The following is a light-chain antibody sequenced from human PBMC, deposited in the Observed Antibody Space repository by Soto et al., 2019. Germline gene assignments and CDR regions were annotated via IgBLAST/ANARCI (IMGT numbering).Light chain of an antibody. Sequence: NFMLTQPHSVSESPGKTVTISCTRSSGSIASNYVQWYQQRPGSAPTTVIYEDNQRPSGVPDRFSGSTDGSSNSASLTISGLQTEDKADYYCQSYDSSTVVFGGGTKVTVL. V-gene: IGLV6-57*04. CDR1: SGSIASNY. J-gene: IGLJ2*01. CDR2: EDN. CDR3: QSYDSSTVV.